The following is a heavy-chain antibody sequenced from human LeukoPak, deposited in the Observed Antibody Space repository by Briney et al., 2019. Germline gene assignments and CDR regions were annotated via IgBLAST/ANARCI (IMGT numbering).Heavy chain of an antibody. CDR3: ARGMFSTMIVVVIRGTFDY. CDR1: GGSISSSSYY. CDR2: IYYSGST. V-gene: IGHV4-39*01. Sequence: SETLSLTCTVSGGSISSSSYYWGWIRQPPGKGLEWIGSIYYSGSTYYNPSLKRRVTISVDTSKNQFSLKLSSVTAADTAVYYCARGMFSTMIVVVIRGTFDYWGQGTLVTVSS. J-gene: IGHJ4*02. D-gene: IGHD3-22*01.